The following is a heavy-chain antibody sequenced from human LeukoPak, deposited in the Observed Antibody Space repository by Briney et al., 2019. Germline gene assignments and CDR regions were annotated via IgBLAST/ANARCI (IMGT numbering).Heavy chain of an antibody. CDR3: ARGHNSGWYNWFDP. J-gene: IGHJ5*02. Sequence: PSQTLSLTCTVSSGSISSGGYYWSWIRQLPGKGQEWIGYIYYSGSTSYNPSLKSRVTISVDTSKNQFSLTVSSVTAADTAVYYCARGHNSGWYNWFDPWGQGTLVTVSS. V-gene: IGHV4-31*03. CDR1: SGSISSGGYY. CDR2: IYYSGST. D-gene: IGHD6-19*01.